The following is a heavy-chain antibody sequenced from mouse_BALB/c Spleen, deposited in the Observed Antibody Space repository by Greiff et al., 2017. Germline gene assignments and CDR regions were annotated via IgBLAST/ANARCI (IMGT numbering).Heavy chain of an antibody. CDR3: ARDYDYERFAY. CDR1: GYAFSSYW. D-gene: IGHD2-4*01. Sequence: QVQLQQSGAELVRPGSSVKISCKASGYAFSSYWMSWVKQRPGQGLEWIGQIYPGDGDTNYNGKFKGKATLTADKSSSTAYMQLSSLTSEDSAVYFCARDYDYERFAYWGQGTLVTVSA. CDR2: IYPGDGDT. V-gene: IGHV1-80*01. J-gene: IGHJ3*01.